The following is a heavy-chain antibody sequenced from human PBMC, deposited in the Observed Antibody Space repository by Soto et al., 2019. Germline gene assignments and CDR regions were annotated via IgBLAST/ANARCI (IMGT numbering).Heavy chain of an antibody. D-gene: IGHD3-3*01. CDR1: GGTFSTYT. CDR3: AGALTIFGVGPSDYYCMDV. J-gene: IGHJ6*03. V-gene: IGHV1-69*02. CDR2: IVPIVGLA. Sequence: QDQLVQSGAEVKKPGSSVRVSCKASGGTFSTYTINWVRQAPGQGLEWMGRIVPIVGLANYEQKFQGRVTITADKSTGTAYMELSRLRSGDPAVYYWAGALTIFGVGPSDYYCMDVWGKGTTVTVSS.